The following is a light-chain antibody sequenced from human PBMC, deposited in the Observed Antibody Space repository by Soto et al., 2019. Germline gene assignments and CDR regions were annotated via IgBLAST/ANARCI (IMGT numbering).Light chain of an antibody. CDR2: DVS. CDR3: SSYTTSNTRQIV. J-gene: IGLJ1*01. Sequence: QSVLTQPASVSGSPGQSITISCTGTSSDVGGYNYVSWYQHHPGKAPKLMIYDVSNRPSGVSNRFSGPKSGNTASLTISGLQPGDEADYYCSSYTTSNTRQIVFGTGTKVTV. V-gene: IGLV2-14*03. CDR1: SSDVGGYNY.